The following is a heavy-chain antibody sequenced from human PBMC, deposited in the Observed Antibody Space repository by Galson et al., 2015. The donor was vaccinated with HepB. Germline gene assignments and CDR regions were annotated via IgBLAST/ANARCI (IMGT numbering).Heavy chain of an antibody. V-gene: IGHV1-46*01. CDR3: AAGPEIKGDYGDYFGAFDI. Sequence: SVKVSCKASGYTFTSYYMHWVRQAPGQGLEWMGIINPSGGSTSYAQKFQGRVTMTRDTSTSTVYMELSSLRSEDTAVYYCAAGPEIKGDYGDYFGAFDIWGQGTMVTVSS. CDR1: GYTFTSYY. CDR2: INPSGGST. D-gene: IGHD4-17*01. J-gene: IGHJ3*02.